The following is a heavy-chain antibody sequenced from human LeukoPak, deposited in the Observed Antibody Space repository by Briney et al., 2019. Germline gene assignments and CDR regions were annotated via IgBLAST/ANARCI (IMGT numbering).Heavy chain of an antibody. D-gene: IGHD4-17*01. CDR2: ISYIGST. J-gene: IGHJ3*02. V-gene: IGHV4-59*11. CDR3: ARDLVTVTKGFDI. Sequence: SETLSLTCAVSADSFSSHYWTWIRQPPGNGLEWICYISYIGSTNYNPSLKSRVTISIDTSKNQFSLKLSSVTAADTAVYYCARDLVTVTKGFDIWGQGTMVSVSS. CDR1: ADSFSSHY.